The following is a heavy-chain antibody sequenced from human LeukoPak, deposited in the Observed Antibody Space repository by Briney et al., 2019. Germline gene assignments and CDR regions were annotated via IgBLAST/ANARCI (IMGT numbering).Heavy chain of an antibody. CDR2: INPNSGGT. J-gene: IGHJ4*02. CDR3: ARVTGRYCDSSGYYYFDY. V-gene: IGHV1-2*02. D-gene: IGHD3-22*01. CDR1: GYTFTGYY. Sequence: ASVTVSCKASGYTFTGYYMHWVRQAPGQGLEWVGWINPNSGGTNYAQKFQGRGTMTRDTSISTAYMELSRLISDDTAVYYCARVTGRYCDSSGYYYFDYWGQGTLVTVST.